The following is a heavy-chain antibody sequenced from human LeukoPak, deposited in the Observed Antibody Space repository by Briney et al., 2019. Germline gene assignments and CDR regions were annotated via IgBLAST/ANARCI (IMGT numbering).Heavy chain of an antibody. CDR1: GGTFISYA. D-gene: IGHD6-19*01. V-gene: IGHV1-69*06. CDR2: IIPIFGTA. J-gene: IGHJ4*02. CDR3: ARNGIAVAHSYFDY. Sequence: SVKVSCKASGGTFISYAISWVRQAPGQGLEWMGGIIPIFGTANYAQKFQGRVTITADKSTSTAYMELSSLRSEDTAVYYCARNGIAVAHSYFDYWGQGTLVTVSS.